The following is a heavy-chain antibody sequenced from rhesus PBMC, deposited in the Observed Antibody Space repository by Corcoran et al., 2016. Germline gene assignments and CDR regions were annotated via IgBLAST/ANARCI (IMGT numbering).Heavy chain of an antibody. D-gene: IGHD1-38*01. CDR2: IHGDSGGT. J-gene: IGHJ4*01. V-gene: IGHV4-147*01. CDR3: ARHLTWTIDY. Sequence: QVQLQESGPGLLKPSETLSLTCTVSGGSLSRNFWSWIRQSPVKGLEWIGDIHGDSGGTSYNPSLESRVTISRDTSKNQFSLRLNSVTAADTAVYYCARHLTWTIDYWGQGVMVTVTS. CDR1: GGSLSRNF.